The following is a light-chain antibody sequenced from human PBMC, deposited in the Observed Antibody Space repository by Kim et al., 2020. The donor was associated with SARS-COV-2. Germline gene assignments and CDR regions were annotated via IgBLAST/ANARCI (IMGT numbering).Light chain of an antibody. CDR2: CAS. J-gene: IGKJ2*01. V-gene: IGKV3-20*01. CDR3: QQYCTSLYT. CDR1: QGVSRNF. Sequence: FAPGKGATLHCRSSQGVSRNFLTGSQQKPGQAPRLLIFCASTSATDIPDRFSGSGSGTDFTLTINRLEPEDFAVYYCQQYCTSLYTFGQGTKLEI.